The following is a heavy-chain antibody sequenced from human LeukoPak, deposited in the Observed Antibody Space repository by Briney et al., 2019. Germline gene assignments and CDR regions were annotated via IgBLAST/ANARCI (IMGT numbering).Heavy chain of an antibody. Sequence: ASVKVSCKTSGYTFSAYPMHWVRQAPGQGLEWMGWINTADGTTKYSQKFEGRVTITRDSSATTVYMEVSSLRTEDTSVYYCARNMDDSGTPGYWGQGTLVTVSS. J-gene: IGHJ4*02. CDR1: GYTFSAYP. V-gene: IGHV1-3*04. CDR2: INTADGTT. D-gene: IGHD3-10*01. CDR3: ARNMDDSGTPGY.